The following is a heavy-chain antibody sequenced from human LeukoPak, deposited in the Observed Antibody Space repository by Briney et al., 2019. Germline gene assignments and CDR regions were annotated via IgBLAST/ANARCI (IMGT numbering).Heavy chain of an antibody. CDR2: ISYDGSNK. V-gene: IGHV3-30-3*01. D-gene: IGHD6-13*01. Sequence: PGGSLRLSCAASGFTFSSYAMHWVRQAPGKGLEWVAVISYDGSNKYYADSVKGRFTISRDNSKNTLYLQMNSLRAEDTAVYYCARDSSSWQWGQGTLVTVSS. J-gene: IGHJ4*02. CDR1: GFTFSSYA. CDR3: ARDSSSWQ.